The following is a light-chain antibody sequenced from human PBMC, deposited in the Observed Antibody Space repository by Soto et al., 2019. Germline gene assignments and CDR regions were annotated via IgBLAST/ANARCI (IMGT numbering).Light chain of an antibody. J-gene: IGKJ3*01. CDR2: AAS. Sequence: DIQMTQSPSSLSASVGDRLTITCRASQSISSYLYWYQQKRGKATKLMIYAASSLQCGVTSRFNGSESESDFTLTISSVQPADFETYCCQQSYSTPRFGPGMKVDIK. CDR1: QSISSY. V-gene: IGKV1-39*01. CDR3: QQSYSTPR.